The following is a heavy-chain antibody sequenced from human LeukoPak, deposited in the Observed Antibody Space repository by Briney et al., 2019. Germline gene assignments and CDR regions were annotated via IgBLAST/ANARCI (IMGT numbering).Heavy chain of an antibody. CDR2: IYPADSDA. J-gene: IGHJ4*02. D-gene: IGHD6-19*01. CDR3: ARRVTVSGVMAYFDY. CDR1: GYIFSTYW. V-gene: IGHV5-51*01. Sequence: GESLKISCKASGYIFSTYWIGWVRQMPEKGLEWMGIIYPADSDAKYSPSFQGQVTISADKSITTAYLQWSSLKASDTAIYYCARRVTVSGVMAYFDYWGQGTLVTASS.